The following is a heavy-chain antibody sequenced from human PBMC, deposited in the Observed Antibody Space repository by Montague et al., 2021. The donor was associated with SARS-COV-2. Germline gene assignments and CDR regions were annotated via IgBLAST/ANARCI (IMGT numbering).Heavy chain of an antibody. CDR1: GFTVRSHA. V-gene: IGHV3-23*01. CDR2: INGRNDTT. J-gene: IGHJ4*02. Sequence: SLRLSFAASGFTVRSHAMSWVRQAPGKGLEWVTAINGRNDTTLYADSVNGRFTLSRDNSKNTLYLQMNSLRVDDTAVYYCVTYVGLGVKGYFWGQGTLVTVSS. D-gene: IGHD2-15*01. CDR3: VTYVGLGVKGYF.